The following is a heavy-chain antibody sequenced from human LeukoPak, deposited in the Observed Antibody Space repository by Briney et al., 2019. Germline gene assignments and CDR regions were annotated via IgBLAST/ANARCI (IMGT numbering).Heavy chain of an antibody. CDR2: IKQDGSEK. V-gene: IGHV3-7*01. CDR3: AGEGSGWLPNY. CDR1: GFTFSSYW. D-gene: IGHD6-19*01. J-gene: IGHJ4*02. Sequence: PGGSLRLSCAASGFTFSSYWMSWVRQAPGKGLEWVANIKQDGSEKYYVDSVKGRFTISRDNAKNSLYLQMNSLRAEDTAVYYCAGEGSGWLPNYWGQGTLVTVSS.